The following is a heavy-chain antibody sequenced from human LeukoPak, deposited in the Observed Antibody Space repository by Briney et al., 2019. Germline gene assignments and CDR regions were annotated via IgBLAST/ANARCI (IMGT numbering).Heavy chain of an antibody. J-gene: IGHJ4*02. CDR1: GFTFSSYG. CDR3: AKADAKSGSYQRDPFDY. V-gene: IGHV3-33*06. CDR2: IWYDGSNK. D-gene: IGHD1-26*01. Sequence: GGSLRISCAASGFTFSSYGMHWVRQAPGKGLEWVAVIWYDGSNKYYADSVKGRFTISRDNSKNTLYLQMNSLRAEDTAVYYCAKADAKSGSYQRDPFDYWGQGTLVTVSS.